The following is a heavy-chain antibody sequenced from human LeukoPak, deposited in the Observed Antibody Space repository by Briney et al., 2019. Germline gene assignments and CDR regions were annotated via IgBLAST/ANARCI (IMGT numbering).Heavy chain of an antibody. J-gene: IGHJ6*03. CDR1: GGSVSSWY. Sequence: SETLSLTCTVSGGSVSSWYWSWIRQPPGKGLEWIGYIYDSGNTNYNPSLKSRVTISVDTSKNQFSLKLSSVTAADTAVYYCARESSPRVVVPAAKTTVTTRYYYMDVWGKGTTVTVSS. D-gene: IGHD2-2*01. V-gene: IGHV4-59*02. CDR3: ARESSPRVVVPAAKTTVTTRYYYMDV. CDR2: IYDSGNT.